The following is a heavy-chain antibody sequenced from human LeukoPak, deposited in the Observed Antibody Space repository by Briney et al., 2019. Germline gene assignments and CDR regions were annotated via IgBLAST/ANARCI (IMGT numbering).Heavy chain of an antibody. CDR1: GFTFSSYT. D-gene: IGHD6-13*01. J-gene: IGHJ4*02. CDR3: ASAGLVYSSGWYLETPFDY. V-gene: IGHV3-21*01. Sequence: GGSLRLSCAASGFTFSSYTMNWVRQAPGKGLEWVSSISSSSSYMYYADSVKGRFTISRGNAKNLPYLQMNSLRAEDTAVYYCASAGLVYSSGWYLETPFDYWGQGTLVTVSS. CDR2: ISSSSSYM.